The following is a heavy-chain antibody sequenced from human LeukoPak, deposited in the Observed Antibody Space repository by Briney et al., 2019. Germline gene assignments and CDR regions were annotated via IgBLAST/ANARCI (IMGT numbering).Heavy chain of an antibody. CDR2: ISGSGGST. CDR1: GFTFSTYA. CDR3: AMGQQLTFDY. J-gene: IGHJ4*02. Sequence: GGSLRLSCAAFGFTFSTYAMSWVRQAPGKGLEWDSAISGSGGSTYYADSVKGRFTISRDNSKNTLYLQMNSLRAEDTAVYYCAMGQQLTFDYWGQGTLVTVSS. V-gene: IGHV3-23*01. D-gene: IGHD6-13*01.